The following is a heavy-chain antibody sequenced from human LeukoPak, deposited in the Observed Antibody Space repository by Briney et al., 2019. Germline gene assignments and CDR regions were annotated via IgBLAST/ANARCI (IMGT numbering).Heavy chain of an antibody. CDR2: IYSGGST. Sequence: GGSLRLSCAAPGFTVSSNYMSWVRQAPGKGLEWVSVIYSGGSTYYADSVKGRFTISRDNSKNTLYLQMSSLRAEDTAVYYCARVQDDYVWGSYRQHFLYYFDYWGQGTLVTVSS. CDR3: ARVQDDYVWGSYRQHFLYYFDY. CDR1: GFTVSSNY. V-gene: IGHV3-66*01. D-gene: IGHD3-16*02. J-gene: IGHJ4*02.